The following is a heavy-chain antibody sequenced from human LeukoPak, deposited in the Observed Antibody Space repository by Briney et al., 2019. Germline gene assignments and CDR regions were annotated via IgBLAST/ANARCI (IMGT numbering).Heavy chain of an antibody. CDR3: TRKSYYYDSSGYDY. CDR2: IRSEAYGGTT. Sequence: GGSLGLSCTASGFSFGDYAMSWVRQAPGKGLEWVGFIRSEAYGGTTEYAASVKGRFTISRDDSKSIAYLQMNSLKTEDTAVYYCTRKSYYYDSSGYDYWGQGTLVTVSS. J-gene: IGHJ4*02. V-gene: IGHV3-49*04. CDR1: GFSFGDYA. D-gene: IGHD3-22*01.